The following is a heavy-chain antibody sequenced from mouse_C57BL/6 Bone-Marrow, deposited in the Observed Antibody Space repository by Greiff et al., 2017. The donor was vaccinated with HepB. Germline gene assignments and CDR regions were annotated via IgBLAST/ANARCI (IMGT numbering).Heavy chain of an antibody. J-gene: IGHJ3*01. V-gene: IGHV1-64*01. Sequence: VQLQQPGAELVKPGASVKLSCKASGYTFTSYWMHWVKQRPGQGLEWIGMIHPNSGSTNYNEKFKSKATLTVDKSSSTAYMQRSSLTSEDSAVYYWARPMITRAWFAYWGQGTLVTVSA. CDR2: IHPNSGST. CDR1: GYTFTSYW. CDR3: ARPMITRAWFAY. D-gene: IGHD2-4*01.